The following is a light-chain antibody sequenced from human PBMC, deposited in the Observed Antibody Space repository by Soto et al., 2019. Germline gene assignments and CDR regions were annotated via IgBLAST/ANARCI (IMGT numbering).Light chain of an antibody. CDR3: QQRSNWPRT. CDR2: DAS. J-gene: IGKJ3*01. V-gene: IGKV3-11*01. Sequence: EIVLTQSPATLSVSPGERATLSCRASQRVSSYLAWYHQKPGQAPRLLIYDASNRATGIPARFSGSGSGTDFTLTISRLEPEDFAVYYFQQRSNWPRTFGAATKVDI. CDR1: QRVSSY.